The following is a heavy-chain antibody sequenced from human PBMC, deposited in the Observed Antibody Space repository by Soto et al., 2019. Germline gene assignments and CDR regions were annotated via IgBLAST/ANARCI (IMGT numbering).Heavy chain of an antibody. V-gene: IGHV3-74*01. CDR2: INSDGSST. J-gene: IGHJ6*02. D-gene: IGHD2-2*01. CDR3: AREDIVVVPAAIINPYYYHYGMDV. CDR1: GFTFSSYW. Sequence: PGGSLRLSCAASGFTFSSYWMHWVRQAPGKGLVWVSRINSDGSSTSYADSVKGRFTISRDNAKNTLYLQMNSLRAEDTAVYYCAREDIVVVPAAIINPYYYHYGMDVWGQGTKVTVSS.